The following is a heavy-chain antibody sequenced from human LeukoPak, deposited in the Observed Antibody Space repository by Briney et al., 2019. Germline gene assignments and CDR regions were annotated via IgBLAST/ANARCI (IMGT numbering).Heavy chain of an antibody. CDR1: TFTFSSYE. CDR3: ASGSDLPY. Sequence: GGSVRFSCAASTFTFSSYEMNWVRQAPGKGLEWMSYLSRSGSTIYYADSVKGRFTMSRNNATNSLYIQMNSLRAEDTAVYYCASGSDLPYWGQGTLVTVSS. CDR2: LSRSGSTI. V-gene: IGHV3-48*03. J-gene: IGHJ4*02.